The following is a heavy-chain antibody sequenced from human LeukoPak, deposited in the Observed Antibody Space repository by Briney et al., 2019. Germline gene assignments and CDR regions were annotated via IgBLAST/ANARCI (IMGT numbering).Heavy chain of an antibody. Sequence: PGGSLRLSCAASGFTFSSYGMHWVRQAPGKGLEWVAFIRYDGSNKYYADSVKGRFTISRDNSKNTLYLQMNSLRAEDTAVYYCAKDYYGSGSYYNAPDFDYWGQGTLVTVSS. D-gene: IGHD3-10*01. V-gene: IGHV3-30*02. CDR2: IRYDGSNK. CDR3: AKDYYGSGSYYNAPDFDY. CDR1: GFTFSSYG. J-gene: IGHJ4*02.